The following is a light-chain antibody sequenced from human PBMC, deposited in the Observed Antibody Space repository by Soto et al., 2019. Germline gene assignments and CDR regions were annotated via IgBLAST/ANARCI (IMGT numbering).Light chain of an antibody. J-gene: IGKJ1*01. CDR3: QEYTTYSRT. CDR1: QSVSRW. V-gene: IGKV1-5*01. CDR2: DVS. Sequence: DIQMTQSPSTLSASVGDRVTITCRACQSVSRWLAWYQQKPGKVPTVLIYDVSTLQSGVPSRFSGGGSGTEFTLTITSLQPDDFATYYCQEYTTYSRTFGQGTKVDIK.